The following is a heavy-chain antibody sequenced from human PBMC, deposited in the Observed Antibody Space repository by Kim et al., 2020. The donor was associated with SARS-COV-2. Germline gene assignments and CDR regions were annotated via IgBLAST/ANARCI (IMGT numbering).Heavy chain of an antibody. J-gene: IGHJ6*02. Sequence: SETLSLTCTVSGGSISSSSYYWGWIRQPPGKGLEWIGSIYYSGSTYYNPSLKSRVTISVDTSKNQFSLKLSSVTAADTAVYYCHVPCSGGSCYRGYYGMDLWGQGTPVTVSS. CDR2: IYYSGST. CDR1: GGSISSSSYY. D-gene: IGHD2-15*01. V-gene: IGHV4-39*01. CDR3: HVPCSGGSCYRGYYGMDL.